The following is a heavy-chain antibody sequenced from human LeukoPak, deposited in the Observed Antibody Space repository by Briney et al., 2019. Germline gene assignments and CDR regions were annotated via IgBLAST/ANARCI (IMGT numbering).Heavy chain of an antibody. V-gene: IGHV3-48*01. CDR1: EFTLRSYS. CDR2: ISRSSSTI. CDR3: ARGGGGNSDFLTTYTGASLSFDY. J-gene: IGHJ4*02. D-gene: IGHD3-9*01. Sequence: GGSLRLSCAASEFTLRSYSMSWVRQAPGKGLEWVSYISRSSSTIYYADSVKGRFTISRDNAKNSLYLQMHSLGAEDTAVYYCARGGGGNSDFLTTYTGASLSFDYWGQGALVTVSS.